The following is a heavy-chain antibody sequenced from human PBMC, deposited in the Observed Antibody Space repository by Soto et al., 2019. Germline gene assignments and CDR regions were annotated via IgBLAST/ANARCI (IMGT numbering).Heavy chain of an antibody. CDR2: INGDGSST. Sequence: GGSLRLSCAASGFTFSSYAMTWVRQAPRKGLEWVSAINGDGSSTHYADSVKGRFTISRDNSKTTLYLQMNNLRAEDTAVYYCAKSGSYYALTDYWGRGTLVTVSS. CDR1: GFTFSSYA. V-gene: IGHV3-23*01. CDR3: AKSGSYYALTDY. J-gene: IGHJ4*02. D-gene: IGHD1-26*01.